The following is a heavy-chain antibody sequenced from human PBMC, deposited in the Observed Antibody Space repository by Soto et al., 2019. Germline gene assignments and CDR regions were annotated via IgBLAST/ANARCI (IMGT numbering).Heavy chain of an antibody. V-gene: IGHV1-18*01. CDR1: GYTFTSYG. CDR3: ARDLLWFGELLRSPFDP. CDR2: ISAYNGNT. D-gene: IGHD3-10*01. J-gene: IGHJ5*02. Sequence: GASVKLSCKASGYTFTSYGISCVRQAPGQGLEWMGWISAYNGNTNYAQKLQGRVTMTTDTSTSTAYMELRSLRSDDTAVYYCARDLLWFGELLRSPFDPWGQGTLVTVSS.